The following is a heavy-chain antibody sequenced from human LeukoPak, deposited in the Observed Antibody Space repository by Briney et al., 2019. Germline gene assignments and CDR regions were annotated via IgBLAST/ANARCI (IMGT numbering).Heavy chain of an antibody. CDR1: GYTFPSYF. CDR2: INPTGGST. J-gene: IGHJ4*02. D-gene: IGHD6-6*01. CDR3: AGTAARRFDY. Sequence: ASVKVSCKASGYTFPSYFMHWVRQAPGQGLEWMGIINPTGGSTTYAQKFQGRVTMTRDTSTSTVYMELSSLRSDDTAVYYCAGTAARRFDYWGQGTLVTVSS. V-gene: IGHV1-46*01.